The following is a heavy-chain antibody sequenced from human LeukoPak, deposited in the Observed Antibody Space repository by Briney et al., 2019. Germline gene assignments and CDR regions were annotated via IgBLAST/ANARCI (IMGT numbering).Heavy chain of an antibody. J-gene: IGHJ6*02. V-gene: IGHV3-7*01. CDR2: IKQDGSEK. CDR3: ARDRRFGELYYYYYGMDV. D-gene: IGHD3-10*01. CDR1: GFTFSSYW. Sequence: PGGSLRLSCAASGFTFSSYWMSWVRQAPGKGLEWVANIKQDGSEKYYVDSVKGRFTISRDNAKNSLYLQMNSLRAEDTAVYYCARDRRFGELYYYYYGMDVWGQGTTVTVSS.